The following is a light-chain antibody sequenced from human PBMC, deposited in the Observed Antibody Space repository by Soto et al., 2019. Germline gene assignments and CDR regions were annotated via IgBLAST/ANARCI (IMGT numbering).Light chain of an antibody. CDR3: QSYDSSLDVV. CDR1: SSNIGAGYD. V-gene: IGLV1-40*01. Sequence: QSVLTQPPSVSGAPGQRVTISCTGSSSNIGAGYDVRWYQQLPGTAPKLLIYGNSNRPSGVPDRFSGSKSGTSASLAITGLQAEDEADYYCQSYDSSLDVVFGGGTKLTVL. J-gene: IGLJ2*01. CDR2: GNS.